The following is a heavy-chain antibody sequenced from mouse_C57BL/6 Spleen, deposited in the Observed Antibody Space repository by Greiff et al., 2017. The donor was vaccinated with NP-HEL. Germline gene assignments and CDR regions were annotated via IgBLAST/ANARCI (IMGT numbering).Heavy chain of an antibody. CDR1: GYSITSGYY. Sequence: VQLKESGPGLVKPSQSLSLTCSVTGYSITSGYYWNWIRQFPGNKLEWMGYISYDGSNNYNPSLKNRISITRDTSKNQFFLKLNSVTTEDTATYYCARAQYYYAMDYWGQGTSVTVSS. V-gene: IGHV3-6*01. J-gene: IGHJ4*01. CDR2: ISYDGSN. CDR3: ARAQYYYAMDY.